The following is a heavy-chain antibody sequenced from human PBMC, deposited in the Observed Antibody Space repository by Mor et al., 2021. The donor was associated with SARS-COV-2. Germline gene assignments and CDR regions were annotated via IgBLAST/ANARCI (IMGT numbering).Heavy chain of an antibody. CDR2: IGTAGDT. V-gene: IGHV3-13*01. D-gene: IGHD6-13*01. J-gene: IGHJ6*02. CDR3: ARGGHSSSWYRNYYYYGMDV. Sequence: EWVSAIGTAGDTYYPGSVKGRFTISRENAKNSLYLQMNSLRAGDTAVYYCARGGHSSSWYRNYYYYGMDVWGQGTTVT.